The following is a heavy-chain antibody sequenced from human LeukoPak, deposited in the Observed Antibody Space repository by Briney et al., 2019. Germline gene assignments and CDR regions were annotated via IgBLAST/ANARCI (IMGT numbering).Heavy chain of an antibody. V-gene: IGHV4-61*02. D-gene: IGHD1-26*01. Sequence: SETLSLTCTVSGGSISSGSYYWSWIRQPAGKGLEWIGRIYTSGSTNYNPSLKSRITISVETSKNQFSLKLSSVTAADTAVYYCARASGSPATKADAFDIWGQGTMVTVSS. CDR1: GGSISSGSYY. J-gene: IGHJ3*02. CDR2: IYTSGST. CDR3: ARASGSPATKADAFDI.